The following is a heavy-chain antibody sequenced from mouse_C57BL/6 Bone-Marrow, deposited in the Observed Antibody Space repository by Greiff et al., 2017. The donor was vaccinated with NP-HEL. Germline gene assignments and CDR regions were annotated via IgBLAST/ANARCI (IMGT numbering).Heavy chain of an antibody. CDR3: ARSGGFCSGYDY. V-gene: IGHV1-82*01. Sequence: QVQLQQSGPELVKPGASVKISCKASGYAFSSSWMKWVKQRPGKGLEWIGRIYPGDGDTNYNGKFKGKATLTADKSSSTAYMQLSSLTSEDSAVYFCARSGGFCSGYDYWGQGTTLTVSS. CDR1: GYAFSSSW. J-gene: IGHJ2*01. CDR2: IYPGDGDT. D-gene: IGHD1-1*01.